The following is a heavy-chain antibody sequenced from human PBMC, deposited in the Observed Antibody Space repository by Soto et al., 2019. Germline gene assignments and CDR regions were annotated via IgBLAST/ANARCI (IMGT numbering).Heavy chain of an antibody. CDR2: IIPVFDKA. V-gene: IGHV1-69*01. CDR3: ARLRRDWGDEFAL. Sequence: QVQLVQSGADVKKPGSSVQVSCKTSGGPFGSSAISWVRQAPAQVREWMGEIIPVFDKANYAQNFQGSLTITADEPTGTVFMQLSSLGSEDTAVYFCARLRRDWGDEFALWGLGTVVTVSS. J-gene: IGHJ3*01. D-gene: IGHD3-16*01. CDR1: GGPFGSSA.